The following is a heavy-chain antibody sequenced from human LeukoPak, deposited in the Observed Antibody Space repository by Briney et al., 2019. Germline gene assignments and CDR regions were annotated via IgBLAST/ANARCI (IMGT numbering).Heavy chain of an antibody. D-gene: IGHD5-24*01. CDR2: ISSSGGTT. V-gene: IGHV3-23*01. J-gene: IGHJ4*02. Sequence: GGSLILSCAASGFTFSTYAVNWVRQAPGKGLECVSAISSSGGTTYYADSVKGRFSISRDNSKNTLYLRMNSLRAEDTAIYYCAKDRNAWPTNFDSWGQGTLVTVSA. CDR1: GFTFSTYA. CDR3: AKDRNAWPTNFDS.